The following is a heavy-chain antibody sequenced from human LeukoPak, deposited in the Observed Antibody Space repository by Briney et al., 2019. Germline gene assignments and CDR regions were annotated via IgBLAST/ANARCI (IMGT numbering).Heavy chain of an antibody. CDR2: INHSGST. D-gene: IGHD3-16*02. CDR1: GGSFSGYY. Sequence: PSETLSLTCAVYGGSFSGYYWSWIRQPPGKGLEWIGEINHSGSTNYNPSLKSRVTMSVDTSKNQFSLKLSSVTAADTAVYYCARTMITFGGVIAVFDYWGQGTLVTVSS. CDR3: ARTMITFGGVIAVFDY. V-gene: IGHV4-34*01. J-gene: IGHJ4*02.